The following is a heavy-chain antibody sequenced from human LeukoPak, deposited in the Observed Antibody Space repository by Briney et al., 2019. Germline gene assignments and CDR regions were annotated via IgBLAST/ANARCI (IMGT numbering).Heavy chain of an antibody. CDR2: IRYDGSNK. CDR3: AREWYYDRMSGAFDI. D-gene: IGHD3-22*01. V-gene: IGHV3-30*02. J-gene: IGHJ3*02. CDR1: GFIFNSYG. Sequence: GGSLRLSCAASGFIFNSYGMHWVRQAPGKGLEWVAFIRYDGSNKYYADSVKGRFTISRDNSKNTLYLQMNSLRAEDTAVYYCAREWYYDRMSGAFDIWGQGTMVTVSS.